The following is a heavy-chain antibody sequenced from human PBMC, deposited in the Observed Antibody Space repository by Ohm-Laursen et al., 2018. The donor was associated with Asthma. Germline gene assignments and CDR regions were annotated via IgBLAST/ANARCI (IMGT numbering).Heavy chain of an antibody. D-gene: IGHD6-13*01. CDR3: AKGGSSSWYEMDV. CDR2: ISYDGSNK. V-gene: IGHV3-30*18. Sequence: SLRLSCTASGFTFSSYGMHWVRQDPGKGLEWVAVISYDGSNKYYADSVTGRFTVSRDNSKNTLYLQMNSLRTEDTAVYYCAKGGSSSWYEMDVWGQGTTVTVSS. J-gene: IGHJ6*02. CDR1: GFTFSSYG.